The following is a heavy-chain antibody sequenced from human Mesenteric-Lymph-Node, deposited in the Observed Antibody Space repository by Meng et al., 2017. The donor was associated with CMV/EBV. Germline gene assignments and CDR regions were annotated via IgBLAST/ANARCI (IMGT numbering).Heavy chain of an antibody. CDR3: AREGGGYCSSTSCYPSFDY. CDR2: IKQDGSEE. CDR1: GFTFRNFF. D-gene: IGHD2-2*01. J-gene: IGHJ4*02. V-gene: IGHV3-7*01. Sequence: GGSLRLSCAASGFTFRNFFMSWVRQAPGKGLEWVANIKQDGSEEYYLDSVKGRFSISRDNARNSLFLQMNSLRAEDTAVYYCAREGGGYCSSTSCYPSFDYWGQGTLVTVSS.